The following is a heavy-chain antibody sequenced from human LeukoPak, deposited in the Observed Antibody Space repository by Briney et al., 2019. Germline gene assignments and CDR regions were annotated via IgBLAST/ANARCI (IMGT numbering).Heavy chain of an antibody. D-gene: IGHD3-22*01. V-gene: IGHV3-48*01. Sequence: GGSLRLSCAASGFTFSSYSMNWVRQAPGKGLEWVSYISSSSSTIYYADSVKGRFTISRDNAKNSLYLQMNSLRAEDTAVYYCARDGYYYDSSGLDAFDIWGQGTMVTVSS. CDR3: ARDGYYYDSSGLDAFDI. CDR1: GFTFSSYS. CDR2: ISSSSSTI. J-gene: IGHJ3*02.